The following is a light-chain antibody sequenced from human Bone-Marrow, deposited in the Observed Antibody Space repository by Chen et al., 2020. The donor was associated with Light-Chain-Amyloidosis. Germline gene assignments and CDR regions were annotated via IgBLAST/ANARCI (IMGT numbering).Light chain of an antibody. CDR1: DLPTKY. CDR3: QSADSSGTYEVI. J-gene: IGLJ2*01. Sequence: SYELTQPPSVSVSPGQTARITCSADDLPTKYAYWYQQKPAQAPVLVIHRDTERPSGITERFSGSSSGTTATFPISGVHAEDEADYHCQSADSSGTYEVIFGGGTKLTVL. CDR2: RDT. V-gene: IGLV3-25*03.